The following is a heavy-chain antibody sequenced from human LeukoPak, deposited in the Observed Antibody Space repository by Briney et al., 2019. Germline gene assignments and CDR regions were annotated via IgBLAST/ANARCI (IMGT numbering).Heavy chain of an antibody. D-gene: IGHD6-13*01. CDR2: IKQDGSEK. J-gene: IGHJ4*02. V-gene: IGHV3-7*05. Sequence: GGSLRLSCAASGFTLSSNWMSWVRQAPGKGLEWVANIKQDGSEKKYVDSVKGRFTISRDNAKNSLYLRMNSLRPEDTAVYYCARHQLVASYPFDYWGQGTLVTVSS. CDR1: GFTLSSNW. CDR3: ARHQLVASYPFDY.